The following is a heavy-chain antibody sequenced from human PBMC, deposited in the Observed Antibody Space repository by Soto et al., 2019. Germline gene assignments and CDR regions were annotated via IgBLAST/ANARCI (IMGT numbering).Heavy chain of an antibody. CDR1: GYTFTSYA. CDR2: INAGNGNT. J-gene: IGHJ6*02. D-gene: IGHD3-22*01. Sequence: GASVKVSCKASGYTFTSYAMHWVRQAPGQRLEWMGWINAGNGNTKYSQKFQGRVTITRDTSASTAYMELSSLRSEDTAVYYCAREIQYYYDRSGYPWLYGMDVWGQGTTVTVSS. CDR3: AREIQYYYDRSGYPWLYGMDV. V-gene: IGHV1-3*01.